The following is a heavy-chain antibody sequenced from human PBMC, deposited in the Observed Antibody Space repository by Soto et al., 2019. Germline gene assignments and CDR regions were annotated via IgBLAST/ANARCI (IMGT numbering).Heavy chain of an antibody. CDR3: ARDSSGYAGHDY. D-gene: IGHD3-22*01. Sequence: SETLSLTCTVSGATIRSGDYYWSWIRQPPGKGLEWIGYIYHSGTTFYNPSLKSRVSISVDTSKNQFSLNLNSVTAADTAVYYCARDSSGYAGHDYWGQGTLVTVSS. V-gene: IGHV4-30-4*01. CDR2: IYHSGTT. J-gene: IGHJ4*02. CDR1: GATIRSGDYY.